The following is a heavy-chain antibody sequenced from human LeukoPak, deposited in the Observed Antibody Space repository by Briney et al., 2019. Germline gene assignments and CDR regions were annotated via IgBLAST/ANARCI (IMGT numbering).Heavy chain of an antibody. V-gene: IGHV4-31*03. J-gene: IGHJ4*02. CDR3: ARDSSGYYYFDY. CDR2: IYYSGST. CDR1: GGSISSGGYY. D-gene: IGHD3-22*01. Sequence: PSETLSLTCTVSGGSISSGGYYWSWIRQHPGKGPEWIGYIYYSGSTYYNPSLKSRVTISVDTSKNQFSLKLSSVTAADTAVYYCARDSSGYYYFDYWGQGTLVTVSS.